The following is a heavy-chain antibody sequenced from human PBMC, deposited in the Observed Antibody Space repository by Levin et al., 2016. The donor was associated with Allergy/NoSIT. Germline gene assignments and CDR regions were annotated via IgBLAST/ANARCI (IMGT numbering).Heavy chain of an antibody. D-gene: IGHD4-11*01. V-gene: IGHV4-31*02. CDR3: ASFLIDYITYNWFDP. Sequence: RQAPGKGLEWIGYIYSTWTTYYHPSLESRVTISVDTSKNQFSLKLSSVTAADTAVYYCASFLIDYITYNWFDPWGQGTLVTVSS. J-gene: IGHJ5*02. CDR2: IYSTWTT.